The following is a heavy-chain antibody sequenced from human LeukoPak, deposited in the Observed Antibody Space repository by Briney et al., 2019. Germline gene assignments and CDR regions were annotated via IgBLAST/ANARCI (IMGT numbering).Heavy chain of an antibody. Sequence: GFLRLSCAASEFTFNPYSMNWFGRAPGKGLEWASSFDGISKAIHYAESIKGRFTVSRDNAKNSLYLQMNSLRAEDTAVYYCVKDSPPRYSGSPPAYWGQGTLVTVSS. V-gene: IGHV3-21*04. CDR2: FDGISKAI. CDR1: EFTFNPYS. J-gene: IGHJ4*02. CDR3: VKDSPPRYSGSPPAY. D-gene: IGHD1-26*01.